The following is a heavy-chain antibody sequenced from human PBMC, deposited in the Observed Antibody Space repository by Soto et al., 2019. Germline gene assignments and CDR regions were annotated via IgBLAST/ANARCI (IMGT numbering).Heavy chain of an antibody. CDR2: IIPILGIA. J-gene: IGHJ4*02. CDR1: GGTFSSYT. V-gene: IGHV1-69*02. Sequence: GASVKVSCKASGGTFSSYTISWVRQAPGQGLEWMGRIIPILGIANYAQKFQGRVTITADKSTSTAYMELSSLRSEDTAVYYCAEVTLGAGRVPEFSHWGQGTLVTVSS. CDR3: AEVTLGAGRVPEFSH. D-gene: IGHD6-19*01.